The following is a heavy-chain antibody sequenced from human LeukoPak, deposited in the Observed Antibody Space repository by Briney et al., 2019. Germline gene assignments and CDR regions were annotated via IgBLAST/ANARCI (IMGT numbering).Heavy chain of an antibody. CDR2: IYTSGIT. Sequence: KSSETLSLTCTVAGGSISRYYWSWIRQPAGKGLEWIGRIYTSGITNYKPSLKSRVTMSVETSKNQCSLKRTSLTAADTAVDYGARGDIAAAGAPLGYWGQGTLVTVSS. V-gene: IGHV4-4*07. CDR1: GGSISRYY. J-gene: IGHJ4*02. D-gene: IGHD6-13*01. CDR3: ARGDIAAAGAPLGY.